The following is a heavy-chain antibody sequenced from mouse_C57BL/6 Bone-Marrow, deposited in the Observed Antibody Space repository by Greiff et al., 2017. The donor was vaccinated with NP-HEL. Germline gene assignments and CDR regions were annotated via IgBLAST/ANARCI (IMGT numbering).Heavy chain of an antibody. D-gene: IGHD1-1*01. J-gene: IGHJ3*01. V-gene: IGHV1-58*01. Sequence: EVKLQESGAELVRPGSSVKMSCKTSGYTFTSYGINWVKQRPGQGLEWIGYIYIGNGYTEYNEKFKGKATLTSDTSSSTAYMQLSSLTSEDSAIYFCARSGTPHYYGRGFAYWGQGTLVTVSA. CDR3: ARSGTPHYYGRGFAY. CDR1: GYTFTSYG. CDR2: IYIGNGYT.